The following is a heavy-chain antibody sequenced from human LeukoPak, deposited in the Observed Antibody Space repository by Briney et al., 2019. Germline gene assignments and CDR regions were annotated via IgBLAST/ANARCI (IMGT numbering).Heavy chain of an antibody. CDR2: INHGGGT. D-gene: IGHD2-21*02. CDR1: GGSISSYF. V-gene: IGHV4-34*01. J-gene: IGHJ4*02. Sequence: SETLSLTCTVSGGSISSYFCSWLRQPPGKGLEWIGEINHGGGTNYNPSLKSRVTISVDTSKNQFSLNLSSVTAADTAVYYCASPRGCGGDCSSFGYWGQGTLVTVSS. CDR3: ASPRGCGGDCSSFGY.